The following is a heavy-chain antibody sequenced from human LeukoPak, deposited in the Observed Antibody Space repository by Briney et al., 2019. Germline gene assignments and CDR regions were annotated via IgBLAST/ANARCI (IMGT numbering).Heavy chain of an antibody. J-gene: IGHJ6*02. CDR1: GGSTSSYY. CDR3: ARHARDCSSTSCNYYYYGMDV. V-gene: IGHV4-59*08. CDR2: IYYSGSA. Sequence: PSETLSLTCTVSGGSTSSYYWSWVWEPPGKGLGRIGYIYYSGSANYNPSPKSRVTISVDTSTNHFSLKLSSVTAADTAVYYCARHARDCSSTSCNYYYYGMDVWGQGTTVTVSS. D-gene: IGHD2-2*01.